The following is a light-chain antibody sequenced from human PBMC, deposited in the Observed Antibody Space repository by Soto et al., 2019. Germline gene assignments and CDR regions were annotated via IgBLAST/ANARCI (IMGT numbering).Light chain of an antibody. V-gene: IGKV1-39*01. J-gene: IGKJ2*03. CDR1: QSIRTY. Sequence: DLQMTQSPSSLSASVGDRVTITCRASQSIRTYLNWYQQKPGKAPNLLIYVASSLQTGVPSRFSGSASGTDFTLTISSVQPEDFATYYCQQSYTTPYSFGQGTKLEI. CDR2: VAS. CDR3: QQSYTTPYS.